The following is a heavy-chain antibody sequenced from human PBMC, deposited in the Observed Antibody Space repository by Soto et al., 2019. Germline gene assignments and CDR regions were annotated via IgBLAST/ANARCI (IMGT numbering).Heavy chain of an antibody. Sequence: KQSQTLSLTCAVYGGSFSGYYWSWIRQPPGKGLEWIGEINHSGSTNYNPSLKSRVTISVDTSKNQFSLKLSSVTAADTAVYYCARDFLGGSTKNPTAGMDVWGQGTTVTVSS. D-gene: IGHD3-16*01. CDR3: ARDFLGGSTKNPTAGMDV. CDR1: GGSFSGYY. V-gene: IGHV4-34*01. J-gene: IGHJ6*02. CDR2: INHSGST.